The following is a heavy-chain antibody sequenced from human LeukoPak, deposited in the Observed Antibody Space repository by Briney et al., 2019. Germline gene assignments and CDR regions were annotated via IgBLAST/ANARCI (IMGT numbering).Heavy chain of an antibody. D-gene: IGHD6-6*01. CDR2: INHSGST. CDR3: ARNDIEYMEIQNWFDP. J-gene: IGHJ5*02. V-gene: IGHV4-34*01. CDR1: GGSFSGYY. Sequence: SETLSLTCAVYGGSFSGYYWSWIRQPPGKGLEWIGEINHSGSTNYNPSLKSRVTISVDTSKNQFSLKLSPVTAADTAVYYCARNDIEYMEIQNWFDPWGQGTLVTVSS.